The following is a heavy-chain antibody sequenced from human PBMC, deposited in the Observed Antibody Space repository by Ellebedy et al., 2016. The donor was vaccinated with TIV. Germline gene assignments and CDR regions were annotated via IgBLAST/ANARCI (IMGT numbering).Heavy chain of an antibody. V-gene: IGHV3-30-3*01. CDR1: GFTFSSYA. J-gene: IGHJ4*02. CDR2: ISYDGSNK. D-gene: IGHD2-15*01. Sequence: GESLKISCAASGFTFSSYAMHWVRQAPGKGLEWVAVISYDGSNKYYADSVKGRFTISRDNSKNTLYLQMNSLRAEDTAVYYCARASECSGGSCYPPYFDYWGQGTLVTVSS. CDR3: ARASECSGGSCYPPYFDY.